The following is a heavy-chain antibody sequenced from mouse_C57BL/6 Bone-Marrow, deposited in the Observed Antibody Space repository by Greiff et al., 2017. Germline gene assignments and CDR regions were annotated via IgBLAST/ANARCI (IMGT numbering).Heavy chain of an antibody. CDR1: GYTFTNYW. J-gene: IGHJ2*01. D-gene: IGHD1-1*01. CDR3: ARSGGYYGSSFDY. V-gene: IGHV1-63*01. Sequence: VQRVESGAELVRPGTSVKMSCKASGYTFTNYWIGWAKQRPGHGLEWIGDIYPGGGYTNYNEKFKGKATLTADKSSSTAYMQFSSLTSEDSAIYYCARSGGYYGSSFDYWGQGTTLTVSS. CDR2: IYPGGGYT.